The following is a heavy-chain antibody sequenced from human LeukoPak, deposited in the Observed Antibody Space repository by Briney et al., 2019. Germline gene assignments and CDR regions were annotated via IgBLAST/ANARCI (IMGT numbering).Heavy chain of an antibody. Sequence: PSVTLSLTCTVSVCSSSSYHWRWLPQPPGEGREGIGYIYYSGSTNYKPPLKRRVTISVDTSKTQFYLKLSCVTAADTAVYYCARYPGHYYGMDVWGQGTTVTVSS. J-gene: IGHJ6*02. V-gene: IGHV4-59*08. CDR1: VCSSSSYH. CDR3: ARYPGHYYGMDV. CDR2: IYYSGST. D-gene: IGHD3-16*02.